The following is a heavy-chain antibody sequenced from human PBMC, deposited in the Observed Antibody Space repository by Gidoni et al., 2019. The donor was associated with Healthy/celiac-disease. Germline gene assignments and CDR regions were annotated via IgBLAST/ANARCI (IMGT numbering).Heavy chain of an antibody. CDR2: ISWDGGST. CDR3: AKDLLDYGGNRDAFDI. J-gene: IGHJ3*02. CDR1: GFPFDDYA. D-gene: IGHD4-17*01. Sequence: EVQLVESGGVVVQPGGSLRLSCAASGFPFDDYAMHWVRQAPGKGLEWVSLISWDGGSTYYADSVKGRFTISRDNSKNSLYLQMNSLRAEDTALYYCAKDLLDYGGNRDAFDIWGQGTMVTVSS. V-gene: IGHV3-43D*03.